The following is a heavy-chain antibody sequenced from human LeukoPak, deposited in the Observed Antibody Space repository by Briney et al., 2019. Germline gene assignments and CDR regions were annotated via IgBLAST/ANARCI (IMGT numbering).Heavy chain of an antibody. V-gene: IGHV3-30-3*01. J-gene: IGHJ4*02. D-gene: IGHD3-22*01. CDR3: ARDYYNNSGYYFSSY. CDR2: ISYDGSSR. Sequence: QAGGSLRLSCAASGFTVSSNYMSWVRQAPGKGLEWVALISYDGSSRYYADSAKGRFTISRDNSKNTVYLQMNSLRAEDTSVYYCARDYYNNSGYYFSSYWGQGTLVAVSS. CDR1: GFTVSSNY.